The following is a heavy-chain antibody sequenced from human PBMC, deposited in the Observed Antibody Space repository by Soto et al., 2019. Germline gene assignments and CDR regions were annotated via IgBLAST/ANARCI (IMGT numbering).Heavy chain of an antibody. CDR2: ISAYNGNT. J-gene: IGHJ6*02. V-gene: IGHV1-18*01. D-gene: IGHD6-13*01. CDR3: ARDSGSRADYSSTWSFHYYYDMDV. CDR1: GYIFTSYG. Sequence: QVQLVQSGAEVKKPGASVKVSCKASGYIFTSYGISWVRQAPGQGLEWMGWISAYNGNTNYAQKLQGRVTMTTDTSTSTAYMELRSLRSDDTAVYYCARDSGSRADYSSTWSFHYYYDMDVWGQGTTVTVSS.